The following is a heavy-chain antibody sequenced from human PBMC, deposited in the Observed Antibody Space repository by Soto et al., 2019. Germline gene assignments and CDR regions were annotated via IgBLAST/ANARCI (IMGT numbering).Heavy chain of an antibody. CDR3: TRGAAGFDY. CDR1: GFTFSSYD. CDR2: IGTAGDT. D-gene: IGHD6-13*01. V-gene: IGHV3-13*01. Sequence: EVQLVESGGDLVQPGGSLRLSCVASGFTFSSYDFHWVRQAAGRGLEWVSGIGTAGDTYYAGSVKGRFTISRENAKNSLYLQMNSLRAGDTAVYYCTRGAAGFDYWGQGTRVTVSS. J-gene: IGHJ4*02.